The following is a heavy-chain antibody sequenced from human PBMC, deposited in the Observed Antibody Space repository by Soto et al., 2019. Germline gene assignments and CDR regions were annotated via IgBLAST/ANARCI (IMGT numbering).Heavy chain of an antibody. D-gene: IGHD1-26*01. J-gene: IGHJ6*02. CDR2: ISGTGYNT. CDR1: GFTFSSYA. V-gene: IGHV3-23*01. CDR3: ASRGSYLGPYYYGMDV. Sequence: VGSLRLSFAASGFTFSSYAMNWVRQAPGKGLEWVSAISGTGYNTYYADSLKGRFTISRDNSKNTLSLQMNSLRSEDTAVYYCASRGSYLGPYYYGMDVWRQGTTVTVSS.